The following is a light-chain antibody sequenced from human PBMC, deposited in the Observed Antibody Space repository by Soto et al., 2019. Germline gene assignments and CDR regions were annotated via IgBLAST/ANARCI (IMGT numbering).Light chain of an antibody. CDR1: SSDGGGYNS. V-gene: IGLV2-14*03. CDR3: SSYTSSSTNV. J-gene: IGLJ1*01. Sequence: QSVLTQRAYVSGPPGQPITNYCTGTSSDGGGYNSVSWYQHHPGKAPKLLLYDVGDRPSGVSYRFSGSKSGNTASLTISGLQAVDEADYYCSSYTSSSTNVFGTGTKVTVL. CDR2: DVG.